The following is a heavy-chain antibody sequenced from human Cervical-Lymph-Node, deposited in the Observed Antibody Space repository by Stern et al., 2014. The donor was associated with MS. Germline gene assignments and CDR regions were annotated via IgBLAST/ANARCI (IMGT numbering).Heavy chain of an antibody. J-gene: IGHJ4*02. CDR2: IYTTGSP. CDR3: ARDKEDTNMAFRYFDN. V-gene: IGHV4-61*02. Sequence: VQLVESGPGLVKPSQTLSLTCTVSGGSVGSGSYDWSWIRQPAGKGLEWIGRIYTTGSPYYNPSLNSRVSTSKDTSQNPFSLLLTSVTAADTAVYYCARDKEDTNMAFRYFDNWGQGTLVTVSS. D-gene: IGHD5-18*01. CDR1: GGSVGSGSYD.